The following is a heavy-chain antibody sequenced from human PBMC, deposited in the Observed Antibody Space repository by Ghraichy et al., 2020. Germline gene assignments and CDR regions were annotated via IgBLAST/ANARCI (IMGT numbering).Heavy chain of an antibody. CDR1: GYTFTGYY. J-gene: IGHJ4*02. CDR3: ARYSPEQWLAH. V-gene: IGHV1-2*02. D-gene: IGHD6-19*01. Sequence: ASVKVSCKASGYTFTGYYMHWVRQAPGQGLEWMGWINTNSGGTKYAQKFQGRVAMTRDTSISTAYMELSRLISDDTAVYYCARYSPEQWLAHWGQGTLGTVSS. CDR2: INTNSGGT.